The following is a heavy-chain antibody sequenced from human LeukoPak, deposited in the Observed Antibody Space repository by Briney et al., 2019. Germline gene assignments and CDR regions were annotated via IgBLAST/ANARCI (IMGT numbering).Heavy chain of an antibody. Sequence: GGSLRLSCAASGFTFSSYGMHWVHQAPGKGLEWVAVISYDGSNKYYADSVKGRFTISRDNSKNTLYLQMNSLRAEDTAVYYCAKEFAYDYVWGSYRYTSYYYYGMDVWGQGTTVTVSS. CDR1: GFTFSSYG. J-gene: IGHJ6*02. D-gene: IGHD3-16*02. CDR3: AKEFAYDYVWGSYRYTSYYYYGMDV. CDR2: ISYDGSNK. V-gene: IGHV3-30*18.